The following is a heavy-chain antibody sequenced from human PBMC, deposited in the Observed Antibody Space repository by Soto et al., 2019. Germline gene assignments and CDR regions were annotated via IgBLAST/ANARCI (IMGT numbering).Heavy chain of an antibody. V-gene: IGHV3-73*02. CDR3: ARGLYEFWNRHPKGLAY. D-gene: IGHD3-3*01. Sequence: EVQLVESGGGLVQPGGSLKLSCAASGFTVSGSAMDWVRQASGKGLEWVGRIRSKANNYATTYVVAVECRFTISRDDSSNTSYLQMNSLKTEATTVYYRARGLYEFWNRHPKGLAYWRQGTVVTVSS. CDR1: GFTVSGSA. J-gene: IGHJ4*02. CDR2: IRSKANNYAT.